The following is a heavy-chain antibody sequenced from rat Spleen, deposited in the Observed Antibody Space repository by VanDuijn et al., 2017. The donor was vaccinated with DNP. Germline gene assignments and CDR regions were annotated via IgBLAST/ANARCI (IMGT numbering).Heavy chain of an antibody. CDR1: GFTFNDYW. J-gene: IGHJ4*01. D-gene: IGHD1-2*01. CDR2: ISNSGGGT. V-gene: IGHV5-31*01. Sequence: EVQLLESGGGLVQPGRSLKLSCVASGFTFNDYWMTWIRQVPGKGLEWVATISNSGGGTYYTDSVKGRFTISRDNAKSTLYLQMDSLRSEDTATYYCATHSIAADAMDAWGQGTSVTVSS. CDR3: ATHSIAADAMDA.